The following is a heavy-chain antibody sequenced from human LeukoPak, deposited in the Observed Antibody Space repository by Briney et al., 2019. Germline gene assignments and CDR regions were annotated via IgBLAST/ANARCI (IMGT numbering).Heavy chain of an antibody. Sequence: PGGSLRLSCAASGFTFSSYVIHWVRQAPGKGLEWVAVIWSDGSRKNQADSVKGRFTISRDSSKNTLYLQMDSLRTDDTAVYYCARETLDGYNFIDFWGQGILVTSPQ. CDR1: GFTFSSYV. CDR2: IWSDGSRK. D-gene: IGHD5-24*01. J-gene: IGHJ4*02. CDR3: ARETLDGYNFIDF. V-gene: IGHV3-33*01.